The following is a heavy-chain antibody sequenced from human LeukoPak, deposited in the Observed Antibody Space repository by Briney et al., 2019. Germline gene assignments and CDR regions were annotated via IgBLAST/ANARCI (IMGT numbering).Heavy chain of an antibody. CDR1: GDTIISTRW. J-gene: IGHJ4*02. D-gene: IGHD3-10*01. CDR3: TRSPRSGSNFES. CDR2: IYHSGST. V-gene: IGHV4-4*02. Sequence: SGTLSLTCAVSGDTIISTRWWNWVRQPPGKGLEWIGEIYHSGSTNYNPSPKSRVTMSVDKSKNYFSLKVTSVTAADTAVYFCTRSPRSGSNFESWGQGILVTVSS.